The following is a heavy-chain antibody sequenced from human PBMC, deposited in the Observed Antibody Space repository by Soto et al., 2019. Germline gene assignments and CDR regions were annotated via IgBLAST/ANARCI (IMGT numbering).Heavy chain of an antibody. D-gene: IGHD3-16*02. CDR3: ARVWGSYRAPSGGAGFDP. J-gene: IGHJ5*02. CDR2: ISAYNGET. CDR1: GYTFTSNS. Sequence: QVQLVQSGAELKKPGASVKVSCAASGYTFTSNSITWVRQAPGQGLEWMGWISAYNGETSYAEKFQGRLTMTTDTSTITAYMELRSLRSDDTAVYYCARVWGSYRAPSGGAGFDPWGQGTLVTVSS. V-gene: IGHV1-18*04.